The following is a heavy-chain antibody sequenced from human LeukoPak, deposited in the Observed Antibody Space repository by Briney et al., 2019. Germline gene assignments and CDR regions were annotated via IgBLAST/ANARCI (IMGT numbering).Heavy chain of an antibody. D-gene: IGHD6-13*01. Sequence: GASVKVSCKASGYTFTGYYMHWVRQAPGQGLEWMGWINPNSGGTNYAQKFQGRVTMTRDTSISTAYMELSRLRSDDTAVYYRAREVESSWYYYYYYMDVWGKGTTVTVSS. CDR3: AREVESSWYYYYYYMDV. CDR1: GYTFTGYY. V-gene: IGHV1-2*02. J-gene: IGHJ6*03. CDR2: INPNSGGT.